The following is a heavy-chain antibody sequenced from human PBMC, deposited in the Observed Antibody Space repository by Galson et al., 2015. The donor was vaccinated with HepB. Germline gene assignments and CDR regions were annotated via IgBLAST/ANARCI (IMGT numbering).Heavy chain of an antibody. Sequence: SLRLSCAASGFTFSIYWMMWVRQAPGKGLEWVANIKGDASEKYYADSVKGRFTISRDNAQNSLFLQMNSLRVEDTAVYYCARDGVPGARDYWGQGTLVTVSS. CDR1: GFTFSIYW. CDR2: IKGDASEK. J-gene: IGHJ4*02. V-gene: IGHV3-7*03. CDR3: ARDGVPGARDY. D-gene: IGHD2-8*01.